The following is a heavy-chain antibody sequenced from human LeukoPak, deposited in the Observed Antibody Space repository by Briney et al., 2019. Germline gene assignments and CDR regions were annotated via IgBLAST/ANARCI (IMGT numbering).Heavy chain of an antibody. CDR3: XXXXXXXXXXXXGYGAEGMDV. Sequence: KPSETLSLTCTVSGASISSFYWTWIRQPPGKGLEWIGEINHSGSTNYNPSLKSRVTISVDTSKNQFSLKLSSVTAADTAVYYCXXXXXXXXXXXXGYGAEGMDVWGQGTTVTVSS. J-gene: IGHJ6*02. CDR1: GASISSFY. V-gene: IGHV4-34*01. CDR2: INHSGST. D-gene: IGHD5-18*01.